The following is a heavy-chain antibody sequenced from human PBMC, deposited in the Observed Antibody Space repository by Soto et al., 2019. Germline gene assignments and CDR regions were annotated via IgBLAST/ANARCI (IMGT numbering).Heavy chain of an antibody. D-gene: IGHD3-22*01. CDR2: ISASGAGT. Sequence: GGSLRLSCAASGFTFSSYAMHWVRQAPGKGLEWVSGISASGAGTKYADSVKGRFTISRDNSKNTVYLQMNGLRAEDTAVYYCAKSFYDISGYNSHPNVALDIWGQGTMVTVSS. V-gene: IGHV3-23*01. CDR3: AKSFYDISGYNSHPNVALDI. CDR1: GFTFSSYA. J-gene: IGHJ3*02.